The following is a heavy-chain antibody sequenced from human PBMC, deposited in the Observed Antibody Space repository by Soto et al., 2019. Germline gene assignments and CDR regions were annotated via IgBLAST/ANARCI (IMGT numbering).Heavy chain of an antibody. J-gene: IGHJ6*02. CDR1: GYTITSYF. Sequence: ASVKVSCKAAGYTITSYFITRVRQAPGQGLEWMGWISAYNGNTNYAQMLQGRVTMTTDTSTATAYMEMRSLGSDDTAIYYCARQNYYSGMDVWGQGTTVTVSS. CDR2: ISAYNGNT. CDR3: ARQNYYSGMDV. V-gene: IGHV1-18*01.